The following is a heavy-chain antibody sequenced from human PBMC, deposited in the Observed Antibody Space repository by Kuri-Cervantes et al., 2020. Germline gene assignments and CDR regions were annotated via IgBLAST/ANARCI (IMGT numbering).Heavy chain of an antibody. CDR1: GFTFDDYG. J-gene: IGHJ4*02. V-gene: IGHV3-20*04. D-gene: IGHD5-24*01. Sequence: ETLSLTCAASGFTFDDYGMSWVRQAPGKGLEWVSGINWNGGSTGYADSVKGRFTISRDNAKNSLYLQMNSLRAEDTAVYYCARTPAAGGGDNWGQGALVTVSS. CDR3: ARTPAAGGGDN. CDR2: INWNGGST.